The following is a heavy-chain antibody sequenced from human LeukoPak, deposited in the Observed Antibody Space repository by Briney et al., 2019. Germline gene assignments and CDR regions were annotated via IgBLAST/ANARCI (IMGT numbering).Heavy chain of an antibody. CDR2: IKSKTDGGTT. CDR3: TTDSSSWYEGY. Sequence: GGSLRLSCAASGFTFSSYGMHWVRQAPGKGLEWVGRIKSKTDGGTTDYAAPVKGRFTISRDDSKNTLYLQMNSLKTEDTAVYYCTTDSSSWYEGYWGQGTLVTVSS. J-gene: IGHJ4*02. V-gene: IGHV3-15*01. D-gene: IGHD6-13*01. CDR1: GFTFSSYG.